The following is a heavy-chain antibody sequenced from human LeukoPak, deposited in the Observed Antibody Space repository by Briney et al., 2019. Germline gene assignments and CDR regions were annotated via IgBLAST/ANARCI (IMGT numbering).Heavy chain of an antibody. J-gene: IGHJ4*02. D-gene: IGHD6-19*01. CDR3: ARGPHREYLEQWLTGQFGY. V-gene: IGHV3-7*03. CDR2: IKQEGSEK. CDR1: GSTFSSYW. Sequence: GGSLRLSCAASGSTFSSYWMSWVRQAPGKGLEGVANIKQEGSEKYYVDSVKGRFTISRDNAKNSLYLQMNSLRAEDTAVYYCARGPHREYLEQWLTGQFGYWGQGTLVTVSS.